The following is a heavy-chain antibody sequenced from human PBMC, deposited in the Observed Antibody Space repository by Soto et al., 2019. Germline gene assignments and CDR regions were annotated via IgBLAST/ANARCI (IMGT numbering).Heavy chain of an antibody. CDR1: GGSISSGAYY. D-gene: IGHD3-22*01. CDR2: MHYSGIA. Sequence: QVQLQESGPGLVKPSQTLSLTCTVSGGSISSGAYYWSWIRQHSEKGLEWIGYMHYSGIAYYNPSLATRVTIPVAASKNQFSLKLSSVTAADTAVYYCARYYVDNSGYSNWFDPWGRGTLVTVSS. V-gene: IGHV4-31*03. CDR3: ARYYVDNSGYSNWFDP. J-gene: IGHJ5*02.